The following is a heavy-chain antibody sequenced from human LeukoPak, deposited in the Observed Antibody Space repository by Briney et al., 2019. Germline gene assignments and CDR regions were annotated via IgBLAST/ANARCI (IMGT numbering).Heavy chain of an antibody. J-gene: IGHJ3*02. D-gene: IGHD1-26*01. CDR3: AKGSGSRRLSVAFDI. V-gene: IGHV3-30*18. Sequence: GGSLRLSCAASGFTFSSYGMHWVRQAPGKGLEWVAVISYDGSNKYYADSVKGRSTISRDNSKNTLYLQMNSLRAEDTAVYYCAKGSGSRRLSVAFDIWGQGTMVAVSS. CDR1: GFTFSSYG. CDR2: ISYDGSNK.